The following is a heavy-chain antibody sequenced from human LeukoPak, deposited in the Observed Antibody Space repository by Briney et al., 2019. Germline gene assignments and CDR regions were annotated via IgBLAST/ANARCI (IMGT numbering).Heavy chain of an antibody. D-gene: IGHD5-12*01. CDR3: ARGKGYSGYNPYYYFDY. V-gene: IGHV4-34*01. CDR1: GGSFSGYY. CDR2: INHSGST. Sequence: SETLSLTCAVYGGSFSGYYWSWIRQPPGKGLEWIGEINHSGSTNYNPSLKSRVTISVDTSKNQFSLKLSSVTAADTAVYHCARGKGYSGYNPYYYFDYWGQGTLVTVSS. J-gene: IGHJ4*02.